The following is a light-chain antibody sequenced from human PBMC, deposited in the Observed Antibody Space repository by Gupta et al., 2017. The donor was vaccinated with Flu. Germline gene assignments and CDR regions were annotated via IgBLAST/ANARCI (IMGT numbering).Light chain of an antibody. CDR2: SNN. J-gene: IGLJ2*01. V-gene: IGLV1-44*01. Sequence: SVLPQPPSASGTPGQRVTISCSGSSSNIGNNTVNWYQQLPGTAPNLLIYSNNKRPSGVPDRFSGSKSGTSASLAISGLQAKDEADYYCAAWDDSRSGQVFGGGTKLTVL. CDR1: SSNIGNNT. CDR3: AAWDDSRSGQV.